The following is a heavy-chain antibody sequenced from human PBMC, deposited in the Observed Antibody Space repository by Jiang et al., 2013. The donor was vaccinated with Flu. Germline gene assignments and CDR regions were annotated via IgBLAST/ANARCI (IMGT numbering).Heavy chain of an antibody. CDR2: IHYSGST. Sequence: LLKPSETLSLTCTVSGGSISNYYWSWIRQPPGKGLEWIGYIHYSGSTNYNPSLKSRVTISVDTSKNQFSLKLSSVTAADTAVYYCARHLYTYGEYYFDYWGPGNPGHRLL. CDR1: GGSISNYY. J-gene: IGHJ4*02. CDR3: ARHLYTYGEYYFDY. D-gene: IGHD5-18*01. V-gene: IGHV4-59*08.